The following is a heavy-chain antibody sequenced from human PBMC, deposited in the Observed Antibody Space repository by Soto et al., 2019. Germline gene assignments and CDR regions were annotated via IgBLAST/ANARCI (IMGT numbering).Heavy chain of an antibody. CDR3: VRDRDFYDGRGYASPGDAFDV. D-gene: IGHD3-22*01. CDR1: GFTFSTYW. V-gene: IGHV3-74*01. Sequence: EVQLVESGGGLVQPGGSLGLSCAVSGFTFSTYWMHWVRQVPGKGLVWVSRISLDGSRTSYADSVKGRFTISRDNAKNTLYLQMRSLRAEDSAVYFCVRDRDFYDGRGYASPGDAFDVWGQGTVVSVSS. CDR2: ISLDGSRT. J-gene: IGHJ3*01.